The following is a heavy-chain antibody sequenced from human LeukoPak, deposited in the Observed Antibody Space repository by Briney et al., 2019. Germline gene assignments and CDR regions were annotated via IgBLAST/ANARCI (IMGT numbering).Heavy chain of an antibody. CDR3: TRDRGVPAMGSSTDFWSGYYTFYFDY. J-gene: IGHJ4*02. CDR1: GFTFGDYA. D-gene: IGHD3-3*01. CDR2: IRSKAYGGTT. Sequence: GGSLRLSCTASGFTFGDYAMSWFRQAPGKGLEWVGFIRSKAYGGTTEYAASVKGRFTISRDDSKSIAYLQMNSLKTEDTTVYYCTRDRGVPAMGSSTDFWSGYYTFYFDYWGQGTLVTVSS. V-gene: IGHV3-49*03.